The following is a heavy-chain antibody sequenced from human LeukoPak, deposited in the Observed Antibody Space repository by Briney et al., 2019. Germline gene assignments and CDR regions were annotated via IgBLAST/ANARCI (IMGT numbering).Heavy chain of an antibody. Sequence: SETLSLTCTVSGGSISSSSYYWGWIRQSPGKGLEWIGSIYYSGSTYYNPSLKSRVTIFVDTSKNQFSLKLSSVTAADTAVYYCASRTMARGVAWGQGTTVTVSS. J-gene: IGHJ6*02. CDR2: IYYSGST. D-gene: IGHD3-10*01. CDR3: ASRTMARGVA. CDR1: GGSISSSSYY. V-gene: IGHV4-39*01.